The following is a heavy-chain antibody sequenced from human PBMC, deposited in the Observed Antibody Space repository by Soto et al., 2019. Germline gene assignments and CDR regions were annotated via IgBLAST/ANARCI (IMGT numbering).Heavy chain of an antibody. Sequence: PSETLSLTCAVYGGFVSSGSYYWSWIRQPPGKGLEWIGEMSHSGGTHFNPSLKSRVTISVDTSKNQFSLKMSSVTAADTTLYYCARVERGNATTVVDAFDIWGPGTMVTVSS. V-gene: IGHV4-61*01. CDR1: GGFVSSGSYY. D-gene: IGHD1-1*01. J-gene: IGHJ3*02. CDR2: MSHSGGT. CDR3: ARVERGNATTVVDAFDI.